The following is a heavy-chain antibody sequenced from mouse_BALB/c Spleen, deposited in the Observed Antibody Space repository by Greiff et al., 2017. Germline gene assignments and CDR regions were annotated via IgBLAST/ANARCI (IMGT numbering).Heavy chain of an antibody. D-gene: IGHD2-3*01. CDR2: ISSGGGST. V-gene: IGHV5-12-1*01. CDR3: ARDDGYYVY. J-gene: IGHJ3*01. Sequence: EVKLVESGGGLVKPGGSLKLSCAASGFAFSSYDMSWVRQTPEKRLEWVAYISSGGGSTYYPDTVKGRFTISRDNAKNTLYLQMSSLKSEDTAMYYCARDDGYYVYWGQGTLVTVSA. CDR1: GFAFSSYD.